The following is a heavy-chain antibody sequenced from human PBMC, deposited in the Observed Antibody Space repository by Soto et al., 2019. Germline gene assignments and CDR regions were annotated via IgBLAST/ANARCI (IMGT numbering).Heavy chain of an antibody. D-gene: IGHD2-21*01. CDR2: IIPIFGTA. V-gene: IGHV1-69*13. CDR3: ARPEIGGSTRDAFDI. Sequence: SVKVSCKASGGTFSSYAISWVRQAPGQGLEWMGGIIPIFGTANYAQKFQGRVTITADESTSTAYMELSSLRSEDTAVYYCARPEIGGSTRDAFDIWGQGTMVTVSS. J-gene: IGHJ3*02. CDR1: GGTFSSYA.